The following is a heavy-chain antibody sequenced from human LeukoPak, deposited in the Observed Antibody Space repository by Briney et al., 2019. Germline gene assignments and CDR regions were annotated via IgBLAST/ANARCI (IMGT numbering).Heavy chain of an antibody. V-gene: IGHV3-23*01. CDR1: GFTFSSYG. J-gene: IGHJ4*02. D-gene: IGHD3-10*01. Sequence: GGTLRLSCAASGFTFSSYGMSWVRQAPGKGLEWVSAISGSGGSTYYADSVKGRFTISRDNSKNTLYLQMNSLRAEDTAVYYCAKLPHYYGSGSPGGTYYFDYGGQGTRVTVSS. CDR2: ISGSGGST. CDR3: AKLPHYYGSGSPGGTYYFDY.